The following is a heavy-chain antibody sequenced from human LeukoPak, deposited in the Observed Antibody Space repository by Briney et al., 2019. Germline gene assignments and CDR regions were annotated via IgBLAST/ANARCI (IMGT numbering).Heavy chain of an antibody. CDR3: AKDPSGYYCSSTSCYLEYYFDY. V-gene: IGHV3-23*01. D-gene: IGHD2-2*01. CDR2: ISGSGGST. J-gene: IGHJ4*02. Sequence: PGGSLRLSCAASGFTFSSYAMSWVRQAPGKGLEWVSAISGSGGSTYYADSVKGRFTISRDNSKNTLYLQMNSLRAEDTAVYYCAKDPSGYYCSSTSCYLEYYFDYWGQGTLVTVSS. CDR1: GFTFSSYA.